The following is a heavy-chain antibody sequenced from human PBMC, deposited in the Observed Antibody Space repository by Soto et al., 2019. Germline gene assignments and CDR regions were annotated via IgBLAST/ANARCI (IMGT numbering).Heavy chain of an antibody. V-gene: IGHV4-4*02. Sequence: SETLSLTCAVSGGSISSSNWWSWVRQPPGKGLEWIGEIYHSGSTNYNPSLKGRVTISVDKSKNQFSLKLSSVTAADTAVYYCAHSTIGHYDWFDPWGQGTLVTVS. J-gene: IGHJ5*02. D-gene: IGHD5-12*01. CDR1: GGSISSSNW. CDR2: IYHSGST. CDR3: AHSTIGHYDWFDP.